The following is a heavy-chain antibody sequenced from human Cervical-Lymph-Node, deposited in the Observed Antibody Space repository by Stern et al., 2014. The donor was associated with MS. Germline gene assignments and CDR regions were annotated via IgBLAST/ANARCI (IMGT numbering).Heavy chain of an antibody. CDR3: ARKIPDYYYYAMDV. CDR1: GFTFEDYA. Sequence: VQLVESGGGVVQPGGSQRLSCTASGFTFEDYAMEWVRQVPGQGLEWVAMIWYDGSQKYYGDYVRGRFSVSRDNSRTTPYLQMKSLSLEATAFYSWARKIPDYYYYAMDVWGQGTTVTVSS. CDR2: IWYDGSQK. D-gene: IGHD2-2*02. V-gene: IGHV3-33*01. J-gene: IGHJ6*02.